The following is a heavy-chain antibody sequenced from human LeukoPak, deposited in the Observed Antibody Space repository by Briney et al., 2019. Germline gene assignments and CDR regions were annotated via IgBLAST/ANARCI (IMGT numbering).Heavy chain of an antibody. J-gene: IGHJ5*02. CDR2: IRGSAGNT. D-gene: IGHD3-16*01. Sequence: GGSLRLSCAASGFTFSSYAMSWVRQAPGKGLEWVSAIRGSAGNTDYADSVKGRFTISRDNSKSTLYLQMNSLRAEDTAIYYCARASRWGMIVPWGQGTLVTVSS. CDR3: ARASRWGMIVP. V-gene: IGHV3-23*01. CDR1: GFTFSSYA.